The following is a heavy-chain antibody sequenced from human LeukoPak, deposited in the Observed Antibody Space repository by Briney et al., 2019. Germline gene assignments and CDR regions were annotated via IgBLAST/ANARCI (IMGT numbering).Heavy chain of an antibody. CDR2: IYHSGST. V-gene: IGHV4-38-2*01. D-gene: IGHD1-26*01. Sequence: PSETLSLTCAVSGYSMSSSYYWGWIRQPPGKGLEWIGSIYHSGSTYYNPSLKSRVTMSVDTSKNQFSLKLTSVTAADTALYYCASRRGRYSEGRFDAWSQGSLATVSS. J-gene: IGHJ5*02. CDR1: GYSMSSSYY. CDR3: ASRRGRYSEGRFDA.